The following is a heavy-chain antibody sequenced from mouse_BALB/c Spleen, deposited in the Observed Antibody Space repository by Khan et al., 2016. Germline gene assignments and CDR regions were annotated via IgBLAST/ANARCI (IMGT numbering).Heavy chain of an antibody. V-gene: IGHV1-5*01. Sequence: VQLQQSGTVLARPGASVKMSCKASGYTFTSYWMHWVKQRPGQGLEWIGAIYPGNSDTSYNQTFKGKAKLTAVTSTSNAYMELSSLTNEDSAFYYCTRFSYGYDGAWFADWGQGTLVTVSA. CDR2: IYPGNSDT. D-gene: IGHD2-2*01. CDR1: GYTFTSYW. J-gene: IGHJ3*01. CDR3: TRFSYGYDGAWFAD.